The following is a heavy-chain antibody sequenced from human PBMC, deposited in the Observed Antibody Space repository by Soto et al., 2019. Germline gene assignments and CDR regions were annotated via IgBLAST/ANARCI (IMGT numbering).Heavy chain of an antibody. V-gene: IGHV3-23*01. CDR2: VSAHDGST. J-gene: IGHJ6*02. D-gene: IGHD6-19*01. CDR1: GFIFSSYA. CDR3: MWFPIAVAVSRYYYYGMDV. Sequence: GGSLRLSCAASGFIFSSYAMSWVRQAPGKGLEWVSAVSAHDGSTYYADSVKGRFTISRDNSKNTLYLQMNSLRAEDTAVYYSMWFPIAVAVSRYYYYGMDVWGQGTTVTVSS.